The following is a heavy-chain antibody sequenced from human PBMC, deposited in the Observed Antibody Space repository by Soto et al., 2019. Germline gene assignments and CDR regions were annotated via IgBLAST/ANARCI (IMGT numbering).Heavy chain of an antibody. Sequence: EVQLVESGGGLVQPGRSLRLSCATSGFTFDDYDMHWVRQAPGKGLEWVSHIAWNSGSIAYADSVKGRFTISRDNAKNSLYLQMNSLRAEDTAWEYCAKGGYGSGWYLTYWGLGTLVTVSS. V-gene: IGHV3-9*01. D-gene: IGHD6-19*01. CDR3: AKGGYGSGWYLTY. J-gene: IGHJ4*02. CDR1: GFTFDDYD. CDR2: IAWNSGSI.